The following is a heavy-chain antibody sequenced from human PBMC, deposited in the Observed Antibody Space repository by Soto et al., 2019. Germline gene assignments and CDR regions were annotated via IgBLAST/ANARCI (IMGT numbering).Heavy chain of an antibody. CDR1: GGTFSSYT. Sequence: QVQLVQSGAEVKKPGSSVKVSCKASGGTFSSYTISWVRQAPGQGLEWMGRIIPILGIANYAQKFQGRVTITADKSTSTAYMEMSSLRFEDTAVYYCARGFGYFYGSGSSSYYLDVWGKGTTVTVSS. D-gene: IGHD3-10*01. CDR2: IIPILGIA. CDR3: ARGFGYFYGSGSSSYYLDV. J-gene: IGHJ6*03. V-gene: IGHV1-69*02.